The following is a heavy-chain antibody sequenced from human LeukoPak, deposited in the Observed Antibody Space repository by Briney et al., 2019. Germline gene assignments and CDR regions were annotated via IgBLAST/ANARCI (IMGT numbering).Heavy chain of an antibody. CDR3: ARDEGYSDGAFDI. CDR1: GFTFSSYS. D-gene: IGHD4-17*01. J-gene: IGHJ3*02. CDR2: ISSSSSYI. V-gene: IGHV3-21*01. Sequence: GGSLRLSCAASGFTFSSYSMNWVRQALGKGLEWVSSISSSSSYIYYADSVKGRFTISRDNAKNSLYLQMNSLRAEDTAVYYCARDEGYSDGAFDIWGQGTMVTVSS.